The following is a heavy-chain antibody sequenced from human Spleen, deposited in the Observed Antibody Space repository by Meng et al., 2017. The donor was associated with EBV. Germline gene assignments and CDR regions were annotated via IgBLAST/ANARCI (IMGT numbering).Heavy chain of an antibody. CDR1: GGSISVSC. CDR2: INHGGST. Sequence: QGQLQQWCACRFKPSHSRSLTCPVVGGSISVSCRSSIRHPPRKGLELIWEINHGGSTTYHPSLKSRVTISGDTSKNQFSLKLSSVTAADTAVYYCARSSRGRNSSWYDYWGPGTLVTVSS. J-gene: IGHJ4*02. CDR3: ARSSRGRNSSWYDY. D-gene: IGHD6-13*01. V-gene: IGHV4-34*01.